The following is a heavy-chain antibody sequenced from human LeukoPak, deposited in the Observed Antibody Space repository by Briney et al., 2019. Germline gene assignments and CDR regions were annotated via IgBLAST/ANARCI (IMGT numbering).Heavy chain of an antibody. CDR2: ISAYNGNT. Sequence: ASVKVSCKASGYTFTSYGISWVRQAPGQGLEWMGWISAYNGNTNYAQKLQGRVTMTTDTSTSTAYMELRSLRSDDTAVYYCARWEDCGGDCHSYYGMDVWGQGTTVTVSS. CDR3: ARWEDCGGDCHSYYGMDV. CDR1: GYTFTSYG. V-gene: IGHV1-18*01. J-gene: IGHJ6*02. D-gene: IGHD2-21*02.